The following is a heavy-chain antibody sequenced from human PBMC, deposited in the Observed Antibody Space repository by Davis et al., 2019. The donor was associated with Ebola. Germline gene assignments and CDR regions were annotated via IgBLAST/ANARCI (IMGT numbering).Heavy chain of an antibody. CDR1: GGSFSGYY. CDR3: ARVIGLNWFDP. V-gene: IGHV4-34*01. J-gene: IGHJ5*02. Sequence: MPGGSLRLSCAVYGGSFSGYYWSWIRQPPGKGLEWIGEINHSGSTNYNPSLKSRVTIPVDTSKNQFSLKLSSVTAADTAVYYCARVIGLNWFDPWGQGTLVTVSS. D-gene: IGHD1-26*01. CDR2: INHSGST.